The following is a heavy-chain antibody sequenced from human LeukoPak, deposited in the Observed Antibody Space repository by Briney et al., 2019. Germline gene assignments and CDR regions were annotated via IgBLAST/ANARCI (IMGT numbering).Heavy chain of an antibody. V-gene: IGHV3-30*02. CDR2: IRYDGSNK. CDR3: AKEGEQLGCFDY. J-gene: IGHJ4*02. CDR1: GSTFSSYG. D-gene: IGHD6-13*01. Sequence: GGSLRLSCAASGSTFSSYGMHWVRQAPGKGLEWVAFIRYDGSNKYYADSVKGRFTISRDNSKNTLYLQMNSLRAEDTAVYYCAKEGEQLGCFDYWGQGTLVTVSS.